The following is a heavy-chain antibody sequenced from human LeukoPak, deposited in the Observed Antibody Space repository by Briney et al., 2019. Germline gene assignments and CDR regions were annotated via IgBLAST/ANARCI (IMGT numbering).Heavy chain of an antibody. V-gene: IGHV3-48*04. CDR2: ISSSGSTI. D-gene: IGHD4-17*01. J-gene: IGHJ4*02. CDR3: ARDHYGGGDY. CDR1: GFTFSSYG. Sequence: GGSLRFSCAASGFTFSSYGMHWVRQAPGKGLEWVSYISSSGSTIFYAGSVKGRFTISRDDAKNSLYLQMNSLRAEVTAVYYCARDHYGGGDYWGQGTLVTVSS.